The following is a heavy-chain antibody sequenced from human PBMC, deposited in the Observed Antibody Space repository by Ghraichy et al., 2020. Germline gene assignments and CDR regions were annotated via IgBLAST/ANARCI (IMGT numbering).Heavy chain of an antibody. J-gene: IGHJ4*02. CDR1: GFTFSSYA. D-gene: IGHD3-3*01. CDR3: AKDFGIDYDFWSGATFDY. CDR2: ISGSGGST. V-gene: IGHV3-23*01. Sequence: LSLTCAASGFTFSSYAMSWVRQAPGKGLEWVSAISGSGGSTYYADSVKGRFTISRDNSKNTLYLQMNSLRAEDTAVYYCAKDFGIDYDFWSGATFDYWGQGTLVTVSS.